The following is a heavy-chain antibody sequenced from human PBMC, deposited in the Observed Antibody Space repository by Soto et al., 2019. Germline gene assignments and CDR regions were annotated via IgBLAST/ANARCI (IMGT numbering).Heavy chain of an antibody. J-gene: IGHJ4*02. D-gene: IGHD2-15*01. CDR2: IYYSGST. V-gene: IGHV4-59*01. CDR3: ARGFCSGGSCYSRVFDS. Sequence: QVQLQESGPGLVKPSETLSLTCTVSGGSISSYYWSWIRQPPGKGLEWIGFIYYSGSTNYHPSLKSRVTISVDTSKIQFSLKLTSVTAADTAVYYCARGFCSGGSCYSRVFDSWGQGTLVTVSS. CDR1: GGSISSYY.